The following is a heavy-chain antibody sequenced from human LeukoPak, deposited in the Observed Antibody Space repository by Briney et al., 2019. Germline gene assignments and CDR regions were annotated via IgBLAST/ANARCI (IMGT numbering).Heavy chain of an antibody. CDR1: GYTFTSYG. Sequence: ASVKVSCKASGYTFTSYGISWVRQAPGQGLEWMGWISAYNGNTNYAQKLQGRVTMTTDTSTSTAYMELRSLRSDDTAVYYCASYDYSNHIDAFDIWGQGTMVTVSS. CDR3: ASYDYSNHIDAFDI. J-gene: IGHJ3*02. D-gene: IGHD4-11*01. CDR2: ISAYNGNT. V-gene: IGHV1-18*01.